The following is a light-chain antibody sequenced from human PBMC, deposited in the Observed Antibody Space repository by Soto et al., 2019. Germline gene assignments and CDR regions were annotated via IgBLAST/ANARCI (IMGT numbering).Light chain of an antibody. CDR1: QSVSSSY. V-gene: IGKV3-20*01. J-gene: IGKJ1*01. CDR2: GAS. CDR3: QQYGSSRT. Sequence: EIVLTQSPGTLSLSPGESATLSCRASQSVSSSYLAWYQQKPGQAPRLLIYGASSRATGIPDRFSDGGSGTDFPLSISRREPEDFAGYYCQQYGSSRTFGQGTKVEIK.